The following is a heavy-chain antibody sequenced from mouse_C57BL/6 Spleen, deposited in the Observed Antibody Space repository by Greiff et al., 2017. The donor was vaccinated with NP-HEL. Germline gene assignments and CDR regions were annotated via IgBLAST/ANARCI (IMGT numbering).Heavy chain of an antibody. J-gene: IGHJ2*01. CDR1: GYTFTDYY. V-gene: IGHV1-26*01. D-gene: IGHD4-1*01. CDR3: ARGGLGPY. Sequence: EVQLQQSGPELVKPGASVKISCKASGYTFTDYYMNWVQQSHGKSLEWIGDINPNNGGTSYNQKFKGKATLTVDKSSSTAYMELRSLTSEDSAVYYCARGGLGPYWGQGTTLTVSS. CDR2: INPNNGGT.